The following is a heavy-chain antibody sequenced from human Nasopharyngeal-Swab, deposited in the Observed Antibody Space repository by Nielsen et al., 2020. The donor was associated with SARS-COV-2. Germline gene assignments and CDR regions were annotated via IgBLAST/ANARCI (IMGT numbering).Heavy chain of an antibody. CDR2: INHSGST. CDR3: ARGSLRRYCSSTSCYASSWFDP. V-gene: IGHV4-34*01. J-gene: IGHJ5*02. D-gene: IGHD2-2*01. Sequence: WIRQPPGKGLEWIGEINHSGSTNCNPSLKSRVTISVDTSKNQFSLKLSSVTAADTAVYYCARGSLRRYCSSTSCYASSWFDPWGQGTLVTVSS.